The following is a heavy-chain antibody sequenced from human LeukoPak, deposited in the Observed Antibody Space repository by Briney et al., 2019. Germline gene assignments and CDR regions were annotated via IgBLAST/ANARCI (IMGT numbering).Heavy chain of an antibody. J-gene: IGHJ4*02. CDR3: ARDIGFSVAGHADY. D-gene: IGHD6-19*01. CDR2: ISAYNGNT. V-gene: IGHV1-18*01. Sequence: ASVKVSCQTSGYTFTSYGISWVRQAPGQGLEWMGWISAYNGNTNYAQKLQGRVTMTTDTSTSTAYMELRSLRSDDTAVYYCARDIGFSVAGHADYWGQGTLVTVSS. CDR1: GYTFTSYG.